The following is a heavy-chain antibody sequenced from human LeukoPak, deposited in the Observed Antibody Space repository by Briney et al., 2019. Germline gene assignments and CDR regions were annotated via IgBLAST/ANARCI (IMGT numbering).Heavy chain of an antibody. CDR3: ARGDYYGSPKTVAA. J-gene: IGHJ5*02. Sequence: ASVKVSCKASGGTFSSYAISWVRQAPGQGLEWMGWINPDNGGTNYAQKFQGRVIMTRDTSITTVCMELSGLRSDDTAIYYCARGDYYGSPKTVAAWGQGTLVTVSS. D-gene: IGHD3-10*01. CDR2: INPDNGGT. CDR1: GGTFSSYA. V-gene: IGHV1-2*02.